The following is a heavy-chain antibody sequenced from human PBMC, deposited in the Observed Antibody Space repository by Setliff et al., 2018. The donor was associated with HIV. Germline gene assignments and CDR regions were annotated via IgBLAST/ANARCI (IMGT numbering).Heavy chain of an antibody. Sequence: SETLSLTCTVSGGSITPHYWSWIRQPPGKGLEWIGLIYYSGSTNYNPSLKSRVTMSVDTSKNQFSLRLTSVTAADTAVYYCARDPVITMMVGPKFYFDYWGQGILVTVSS. CDR3: ARDPVITMMVGPKFYFDY. D-gene: IGHD3-22*01. V-gene: IGHV4-59*11. J-gene: IGHJ4*02. CDR2: IYYSGST. CDR1: GGSITPHY.